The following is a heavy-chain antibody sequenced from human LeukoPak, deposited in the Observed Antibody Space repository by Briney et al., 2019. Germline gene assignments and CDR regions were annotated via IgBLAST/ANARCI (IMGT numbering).Heavy chain of an antibody. CDR1: GFNFSSYG. Sequence: KSGGSLRLSYAASGFNFSSYGMHWVRQAPGKGLEWVSSISSSSSFRYYADSVKGRFTISRDNAKNSLYLQMNSLRAEDTAVYYCARESSGYFYWGQGTLVTVSS. CDR3: ARESSGYFY. V-gene: IGHV3-21*01. J-gene: IGHJ4*02. D-gene: IGHD3-22*01. CDR2: ISSSSSFR.